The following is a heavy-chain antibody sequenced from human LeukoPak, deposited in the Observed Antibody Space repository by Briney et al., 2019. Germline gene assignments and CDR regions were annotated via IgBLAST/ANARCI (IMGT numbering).Heavy chain of an antibody. CDR3: AGRGIGNAFYFDY. CDR1: GGSFSGYY. Sequence: SETLSLTCAVYGGSFSGYYWSWIRQPPGKGLEWIGKINHSGSTNYNPSLKSRVTISVDTSKNQFSLKLSSVTAADTAVYYCAGRGIGNAFYFDYWGQGTLVTVSS. D-gene: IGHD4-23*01. V-gene: IGHV4-34*01. CDR2: INHSGST. J-gene: IGHJ4*02.